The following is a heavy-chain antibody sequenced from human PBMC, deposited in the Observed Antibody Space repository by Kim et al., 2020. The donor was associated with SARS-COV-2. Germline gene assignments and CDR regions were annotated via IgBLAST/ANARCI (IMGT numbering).Heavy chain of an antibody. D-gene: IGHD3-10*01. CDR3: ARDFYGSGSSSYYGMDV. J-gene: IGHJ6*02. Sequence: VKGRFTISRENAKNSLYLKMNSLRAGDTAVYYCARDFYGSGSSSYYGMDVWGQGTTVTVSS. V-gene: IGHV3-13*01.